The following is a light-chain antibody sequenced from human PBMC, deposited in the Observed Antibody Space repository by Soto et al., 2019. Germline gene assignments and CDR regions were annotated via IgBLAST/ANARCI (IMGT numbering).Light chain of an antibody. CDR1: RSFASSY. CDR2: AAS. CDR3: QQRSNWPPLYT. J-gene: IGKJ2*01. Sequence: EIVLTQSPATLSLSPGERATLSCRASRSFASSYLAWYQHKPGQAPRLLIYAASSRATGIPDRFIGSGSGTDFTLTISRLEPDDSAVYYCQQRSNWPPLYTFGQGTKLEIK. V-gene: IGKV3D-20*02.